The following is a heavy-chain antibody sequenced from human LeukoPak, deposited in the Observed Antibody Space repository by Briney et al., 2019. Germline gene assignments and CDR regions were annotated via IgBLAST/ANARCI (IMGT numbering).Heavy chain of an antibody. D-gene: IGHD6-19*01. CDR1: GFIVSSNY. Sequence: GGSLRLSCAASGFIVSSNYISWVRQAPGRGLEWVSVIYSGGTTYYADSVKGRVTISRDNSKNTLFLQMTSLRAEDTAVYYCARGAGAVTAGYYFYHMDVWGEGTTVTVSS. CDR3: ARGAGAVTAGYYFYHMDV. CDR2: IYSGGTT. V-gene: IGHV3-53*01. J-gene: IGHJ6*03.